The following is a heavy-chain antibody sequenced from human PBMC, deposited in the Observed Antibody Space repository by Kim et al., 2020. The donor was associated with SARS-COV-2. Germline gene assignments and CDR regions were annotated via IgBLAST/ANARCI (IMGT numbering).Heavy chain of an antibody. J-gene: IGHJ6*03. CDR1: GYTFTSYG. CDR2: ISAYNGNT. Sequence: ASVKVSCKASGYTFTSYGISWVRQAPGQGLEWMGWISAYNGNTNYAQKLQGRVTMTTDTSTSTAYMELRSLRSDDTAVYYCARDCDFGPVGYYYMDVWGKGTTVTVSS. V-gene: IGHV1-18*01. CDR3: ARDCDFGPVGYYYMDV. D-gene: IGHD3-3*01.